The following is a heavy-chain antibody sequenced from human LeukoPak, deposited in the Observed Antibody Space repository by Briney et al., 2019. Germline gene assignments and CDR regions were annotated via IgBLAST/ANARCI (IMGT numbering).Heavy chain of an antibody. J-gene: IGHJ4*02. CDR2: ISWNSGSI. Sequence: PGGSLRLSCAASGFTFDDYAMHWVRQAPGKGLEWVSGISWNSGSIGYADSVKGRFTISRDNAKNSLYLQMNSLRAEDTAVYYCARVFRGYSCYFDYWGQGTLVTVSS. CDR3: ARVFRGYSCYFDY. V-gene: IGHV3-9*01. D-gene: IGHD3-22*01. CDR1: GFTFDDYA.